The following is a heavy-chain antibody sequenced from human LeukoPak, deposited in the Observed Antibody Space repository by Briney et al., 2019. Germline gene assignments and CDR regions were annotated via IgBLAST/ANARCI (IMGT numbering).Heavy chain of an antibody. Sequence: SETLSLTCAVYGGSFSGYYWSWIRQPPGKGLEWIGEINHSGSTNYNPSLKSRVTISVDTSKNQFSLKLSSVTAADTAVYYCARAEWRGYFNWFDPWGQGTLVTVSS. D-gene: IGHD3-3*01. CDR1: GGSFSGYY. CDR2: INHSGST. CDR3: ARAEWRGYFNWFDP. V-gene: IGHV4-34*01. J-gene: IGHJ5*02.